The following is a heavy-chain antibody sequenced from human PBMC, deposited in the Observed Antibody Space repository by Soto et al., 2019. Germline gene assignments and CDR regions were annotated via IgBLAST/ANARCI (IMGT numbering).Heavy chain of an antibody. CDR3: ARDGNYFDSSGYFGIDY. Sequence: GGSLRLSCAASGFTFTTYGVHWVRQAPGKGLEWVAVIWYDGSNNYYADSVKGRFTISRDGSKNTLYLQMNSLRPEDTAVYYCARDGNYFDSSGYFGIDYWGQGTLVTVSS. J-gene: IGHJ4*02. V-gene: IGHV3-33*01. D-gene: IGHD3-22*01. CDR1: GFTFTTYG. CDR2: IWYDGSNN.